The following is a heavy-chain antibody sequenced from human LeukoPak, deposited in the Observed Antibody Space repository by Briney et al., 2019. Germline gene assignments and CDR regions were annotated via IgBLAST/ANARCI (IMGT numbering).Heavy chain of an antibody. J-gene: IGHJ4*02. CDR2: ISSSSSYI. D-gene: IGHD5-18*01. V-gene: IGHV3-21*01. CDR3: ASGYSYGRVDY. Sequence: GGTLSLTCAASGFTFSSYCMNWVRQAPGKGLEWVSSISSSSSYIYYADSVKGRFSISRDNAKNSLYLQMNSLRAEDTAVYYCASGYSYGRVDYWGQGTLVTVSS. CDR1: GFTFSSYC.